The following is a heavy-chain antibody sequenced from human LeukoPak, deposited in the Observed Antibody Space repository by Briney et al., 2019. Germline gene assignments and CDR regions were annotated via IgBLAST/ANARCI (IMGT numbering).Heavy chain of an antibody. J-gene: IGHJ4*02. CDR1: GFTYHDYA. Sequence: LRLSCAASGFTYHDYAMHWVRRASGKGLEWVSLHSGDGGSTYYADFAKGRFTIYRDNSKNSLYLQMSSLRTEDTALYYCARDTLSGRYWATRTNFDYWGQGTLVTVSS. CDR2: HSGDGGST. CDR3: ARDTLSGRYWATRTNFDY. V-gene: IGHV3-43*02. D-gene: IGHD1-26*01.